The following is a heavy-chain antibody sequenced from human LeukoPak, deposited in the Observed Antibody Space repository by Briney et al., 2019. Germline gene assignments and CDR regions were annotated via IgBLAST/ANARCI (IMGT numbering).Heavy chain of an antibody. D-gene: IGHD6-19*01. CDR2: IGTAGDT. CDR1: GFTFSSYD. J-gene: IGHJ4*02. CDR3: ARREVAVAGSYYFDY. Sequence: GGSLRLSCAASGFTFSSYDMHWVRQATGKGLEWVSGIGTAGDTYYPGSVKGRFTISRDNAKNSLYLQMNSLRAEDTAVYYCARREVAVAGSYYFDYWGQGTLVTVSS. V-gene: IGHV3-13*04.